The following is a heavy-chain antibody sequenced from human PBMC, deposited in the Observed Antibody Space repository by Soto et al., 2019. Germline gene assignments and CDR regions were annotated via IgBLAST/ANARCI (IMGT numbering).Heavy chain of an antibody. D-gene: IGHD6-19*01. CDR1: GLTFSSYD. CDR2: IRGSGGST. J-gene: IGHJ4*02. CDR3: AKAKSSGWYFSDY. V-gene: IGHV3-23*01. Sequence: PGGSLRLSCAGTGLTFSSYDMSWVRQAPGKGLEWVSTIRGSGGSTYYADSVKGRFTISRDNSKNTLYLQMNSLRAEDTAVYYCAKAKSSGWYFSDYWGQGTLVTVSS.